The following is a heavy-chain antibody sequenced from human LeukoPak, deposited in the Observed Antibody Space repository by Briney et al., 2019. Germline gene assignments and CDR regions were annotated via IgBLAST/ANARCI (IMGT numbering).Heavy chain of an antibody. Sequence: EASVEVSCKASGGTFSSYAISWVRQAPGQGLEWMGRIIPILGIANYAQKFQGRVTITADKSTSTAYMELSSLRSEDTAVYYCARGKLEPFGGVIVIPDYWGQGTLVTVSS. CDR2: IIPILGIA. CDR1: GGTFSSYA. J-gene: IGHJ4*02. D-gene: IGHD3-16*02. CDR3: ARGKLEPFGGVIVIPDY. V-gene: IGHV1-69*04.